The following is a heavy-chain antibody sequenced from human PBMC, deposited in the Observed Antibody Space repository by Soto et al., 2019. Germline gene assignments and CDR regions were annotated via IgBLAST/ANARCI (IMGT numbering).Heavy chain of an antibody. CDR1: GGTFSSYS. V-gene: IGHV1-69*01. CDR3: ARDGGRHSGGIDY. D-gene: IGHD1-26*01. Sequence: QVQLVQSGAEVKKPGSSVKVSCKASGGTFSSYSINWVRQAPGQGLEWMGEIIPIFGTANYAQKFQGRVTITADESTSKAYMELSSRRSEDTAVYYCARDGGRHSGGIDYWGQGTLVTVSS. CDR2: IIPIFGTA. J-gene: IGHJ4*02.